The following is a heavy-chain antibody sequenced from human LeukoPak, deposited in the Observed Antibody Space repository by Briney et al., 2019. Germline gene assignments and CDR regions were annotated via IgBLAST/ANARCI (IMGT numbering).Heavy chain of an antibody. D-gene: IGHD6-6*01. Sequence: GGSLRLSCAASGFTFSSYGMHWVRQAPGKGLEWVAVIWYDGSNKYYADSVKGRFTISRDNSKNTLYLHMTSLRAEDTAVYYCAKWDYNNSSHFGLDVWGQGTAVTVSS. CDR3: AKWDYNNSSHFGLDV. CDR2: IWYDGSNK. J-gene: IGHJ6*02. CDR1: GFTFSSYG. V-gene: IGHV3-30*02.